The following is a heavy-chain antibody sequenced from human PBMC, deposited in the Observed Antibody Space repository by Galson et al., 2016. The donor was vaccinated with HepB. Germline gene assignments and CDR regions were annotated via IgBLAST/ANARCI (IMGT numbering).Heavy chain of an antibody. CDR1: GFTFSSYW. D-gene: IGHD5-12*01. CDR2: IKPDGSEK. V-gene: IGHV3-7*04. CDR3: GGGTTWLAGV. J-gene: IGHJ4*01. Sequence: SLRLSCAASGFTFSSYWMTWVRQAPGKGLEWVATIKPDGSEKYSVDSVKGRFTISRDNAKNSLYLQMNSLRVEDTAVYYCGGGTTWLAGVWGHGTLVAVSS.